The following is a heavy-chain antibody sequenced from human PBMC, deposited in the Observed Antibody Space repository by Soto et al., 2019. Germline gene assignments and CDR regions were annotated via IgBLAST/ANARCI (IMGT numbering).Heavy chain of an antibody. V-gene: IGHV3-23*01. CDR1: GFTFSSYA. CDR3: VKAVAGTNRFDY. Sequence: GGSLRLSCAASGFTFSSYAMSWVRQAPGKGLEWVSAISGSGGSTYYADSVKGRFTISRDNSKNTLYLQMNSLRAEDTAVYYCVKAVAGTNRFDYWGQGTLVTVSS. D-gene: IGHD6-19*01. CDR2: ISGSGGST. J-gene: IGHJ4*02.